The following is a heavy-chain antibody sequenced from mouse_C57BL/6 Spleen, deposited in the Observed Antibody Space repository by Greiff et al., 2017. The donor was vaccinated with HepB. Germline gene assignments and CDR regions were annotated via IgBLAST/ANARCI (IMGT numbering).Heavy chain of an antibody. CDR1: GFNIKDDY. Sequence: EVQLQQSGAELVRPGASVKLSSTASGFNIKDDYMHWVKQRPDQGLEWIGWIDPENGDTEYASKFQGKATITADTYSNTAYLQLSSLTSEDTAVYYCAREYTTVADYGGQGTTLTVSS. J-gene: IGHJ2*01. V-gene: IGHV14-4*01. CDR3: AREYTTVADY. CDR2: IDPENGDT. D-gene: IGHD1-1*01.